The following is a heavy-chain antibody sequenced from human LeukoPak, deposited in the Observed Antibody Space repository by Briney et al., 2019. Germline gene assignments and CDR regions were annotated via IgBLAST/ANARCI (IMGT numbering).Heavy chain of an antibody. J-gene: IGHJ4*02. Sequence: GGPLRLSCAASGFTVSSNYMSWVRQAPGKGLEWVSVMYSGDSTYYDDSVKGRFTISRDNSKNTLDLQMNSLRDEDTGVYYCAETDSSGYYGTPFDYWGQGTLVTVSS. D-gene: IGHD3-22*01. CDR1: GFTVSSNY. CDR3: AETDSSGYYGTPFDY. CDR2: MYSGDST. V-gene: IGHV3-53*01.